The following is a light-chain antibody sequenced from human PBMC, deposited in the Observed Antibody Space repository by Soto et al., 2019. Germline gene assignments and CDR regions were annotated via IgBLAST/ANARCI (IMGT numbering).Light chain of an antibody. V-gene: IGKV3-15*01. CDR2: RAS. CDR3: QQYNYWPQT. Sequence: ILLRQSPGTLTLSAGERATLSCRASESISNNLAWYQQKPGQAPRLLMFRASTRATGIPARFSGSGSGTEFTLTISSLQSEDFEVYYCQQYNYWPQTFGQGTKVDIK. J-gene: IGKJ1*01. CDR1: ESISNN.